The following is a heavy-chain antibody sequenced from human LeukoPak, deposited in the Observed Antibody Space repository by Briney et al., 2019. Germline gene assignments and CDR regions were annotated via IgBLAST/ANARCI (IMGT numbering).Heavy chain of an antibody. CDR1: GYTFTSYY. CDR2: INPTHGGT. J-gene: IGHJ4*02. CDR3: AIVTTADGY. Sequence: ASVEVSCKASGYTFTSYYIHWVRQAPGQGLEWMGWINPTHGGTNFAQKFQGRVTMTRDTSITTAYMELTRLISDDTAMYYCAIVTTADGYWGQGTPLTVSS. D-gene: IGHD4-17*01. V-gene: IGHV1-2*02.